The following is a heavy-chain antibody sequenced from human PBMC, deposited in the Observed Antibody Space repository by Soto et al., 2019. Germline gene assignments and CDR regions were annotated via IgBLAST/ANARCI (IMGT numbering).Heavy chain of an antibody. CDR2: IYYSGRT. CDR1: GGSISSGGYY. J-gene: IGHJ4*02. CDR3: ARRYGGNSGDY. D-gene: IGHD2-21*02. V-gene: IGHV4-31*03. Sequence: QVQLQESGPGLVKPAQTLSLTCTVSGGSISSGGYYWSWIRQHPGKGLEWIGYIYYSGRTYYNPSIKSRVTISVDTSKNQFSLKLSAVTAADTAVYYCARRYGGNSGDYWGQGTLVTVYS.